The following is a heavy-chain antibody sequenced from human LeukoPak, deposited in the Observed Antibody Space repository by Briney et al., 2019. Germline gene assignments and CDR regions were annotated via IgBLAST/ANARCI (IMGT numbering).Heavy chain of an antibody. CDR1: GFTFSSYA. V-gene: IGHV3-23*01. D-gene: IGHD5-12*01. J-gene: IGHJ4*02. Sequence: TGGSLRLSCAASGFTFSSYAMSWVRQAPGKGLEWVSAISGSGGSTYYADSVKGRFTISRDNSKNTLYLQMNSLRAEDTAVYYCVKYSLKTQMRLLGGYALGYWGQGTLVTVSS. CDR3: VKYSLKTQMRLLGGYALGY. CDR2: ISGSGGST.